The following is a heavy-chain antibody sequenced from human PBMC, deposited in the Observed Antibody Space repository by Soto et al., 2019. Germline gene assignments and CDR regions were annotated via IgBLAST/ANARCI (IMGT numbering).Heavy chain of an antibody. CDR2: IGTTSPYI. V-gene: IGHV3-21*01. CDR1: GFRFVTKN. Sequence: VRRTCVDSGFRFVTKNINWVRQYRGKGLEWISSIGTTSPYIYYANSVRGRFTISRDNARNSLYLQMSSLRAEDTAVYYCARVRCGDCSSYYYYSMDVWGQGTTVTVSS. D-gene: IGHD2-21*02. J-gene: IGHJ6*02. CDR3: ARVRCGDCSSYYYYSMDV.